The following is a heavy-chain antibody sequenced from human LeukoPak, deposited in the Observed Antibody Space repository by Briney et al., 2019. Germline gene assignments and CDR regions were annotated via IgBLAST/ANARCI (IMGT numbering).Heavy chain of an antibody. D-gene: IGHD3-10*01. J-gene: IGHJ4*02. V-gene: IGHV3-53*04. CDR3: ATSAGEAFDF. CDR1: EFTVTSNY. Sequence: GGSLRLSCAASEFTVTSNYMSWVRQAPGKGLEWVSVIYSGGSTFYADSVKGRFTISRHSSKNTMYLQMNSLRAEDTAMYYCATSAGEAFDFWGQGTLVTASS. CDR2: IYSGGST.